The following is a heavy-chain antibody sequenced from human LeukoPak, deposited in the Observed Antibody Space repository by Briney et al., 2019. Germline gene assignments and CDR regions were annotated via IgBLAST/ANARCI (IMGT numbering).Heavy chain of an antibody. D-gene: IGHD1-26*01. Sequence: SETLSLTCTVSGGSIRSSSSYWGWICQPPGKGLEWIGSIYYSGSTYYNPSLKSRVTISVDTSKNQFSLKLSSVTAADTAVYYCARNSGSYYGNPRWSFSYWGQGTLVTVSS. CDR1: GGSIRSSSSY. J-gene: IGHJ4*02. CDR3: ARNSGSYYGNPRWSFSY. V-gene: IGHV4-39*07. CDR2: IYYSGST.